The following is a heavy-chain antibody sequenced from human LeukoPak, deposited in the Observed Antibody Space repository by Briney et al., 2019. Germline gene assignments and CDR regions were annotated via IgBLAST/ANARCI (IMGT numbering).Heavy chain of an antibody. D-gene: IGHD1-26*01. Sequence: GGSLRLSCAASGYTFSSYAMSWVRQAPGKGLEWVSAISGSGGSTYYADSVKGRFTISRDNSKNTLYLQMNSLRAEDTAVYYCAKDPHSSGGYFDYWGQGTLVTVSS. CDR3: AKDPHSSGGYFDY. J-gene: IGHJ4*02. CDR2: ISGSGGST. V-gene: IGHV3-23*01. CDR1: GYTFSSYA.